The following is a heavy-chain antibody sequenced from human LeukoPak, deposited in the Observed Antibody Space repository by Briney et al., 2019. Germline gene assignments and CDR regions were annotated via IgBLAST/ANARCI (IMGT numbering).Heavy chain of an antibody. CDR2: IYISGST. J-gene: IGHJ5*02. V-gene: IGHV4-4*07. D-gene: IGHD1-26*01. Sequence: SETLSLTCTASGASISNYYWSWIRQPAGKGLEWIGRIYISGSTDYNPSLRSRVTLSVDTSKNQFSLKLSSVTAADTAVYYCARHLGNYYRNWFDPWGQGTLVTVSS. CDR1: GASISNYY. CDR3: ARHLGNYYRNWFDP.